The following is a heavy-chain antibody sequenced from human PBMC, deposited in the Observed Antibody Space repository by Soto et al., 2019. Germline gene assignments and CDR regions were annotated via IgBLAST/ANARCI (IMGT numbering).Heavy chain of an antibody. CDR1: ESTVRRDW. Sequence: GGSLRLSCAIYESTVRRDWMNWVRQAPGKGLEWVAHINQDGSQKYYVDSVKGRFTISRDNANNLLSLQMNSLGAGDTAMYYCSGGVGDAFWGQGTLVTVSS. CDR3: SGGVGDAF. D-gene: IGHD1-26*01. J-gene: IGHJ4*02. CDR2: INQDGSQK. V-gene: IGHV3-7*04.